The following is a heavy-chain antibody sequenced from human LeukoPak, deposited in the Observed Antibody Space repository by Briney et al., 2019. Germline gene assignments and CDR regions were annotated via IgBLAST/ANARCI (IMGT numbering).Heavy chain of an antibody. CDR1: GFTFGSYS. CDR2: ISSSSSTI. J-gene: IGHJ4*02. V-gene: IGHV3-48*01. D-gene: IGHD3-9*01. Sequence: GGSLRLSCAASGFTFGSYSMNGVRQAPGKGLEWVSYISSSSSTIYYADSVKGRFTISRDNAKNSLYLQMNSLRAEDTAVYYCAREMQAGGLFSFAIDYWGQGTLVTVSS. CDR3: AREMQAGGLFSFAIDY.